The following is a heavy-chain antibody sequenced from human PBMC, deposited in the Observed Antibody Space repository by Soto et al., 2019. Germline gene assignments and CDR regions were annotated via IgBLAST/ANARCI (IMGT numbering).Heavy chain of an antibody. D-gene: IGHD6-6*01. V-gene: IGHV3-48*01. CDR1: GFTFSSYS. J-gene: IGHJ6*03. Sequence: GGSLRLSCAASGFTFSSYSMNWVGQAPGKGLEWVSYISSSSSTIYYADSVKGRFTISRDNAKNSLYLQMNSLRAEDTAVYYCARDSRGIAARGADYYYYYYMDVWGKGTTVTVSS. CDR3: ARDSRGIAARGADYYYYYYMDV. CDR2: ISSSSSTI.